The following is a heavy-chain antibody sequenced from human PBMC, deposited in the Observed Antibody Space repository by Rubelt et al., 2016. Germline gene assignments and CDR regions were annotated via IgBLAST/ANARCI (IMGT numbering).Heavy chain of an antibody. CDR2: INPSGGST. D-gene: IGHD5-18*01. V-gene: IGHV1-46*01. CDR3: ARLGKSYSYADGWAFGYMDV. J-gene: IGHJ6*03. Sequence: GYTFTSYYMHWVRQAPGQGLEWMGIINPSGGSTSYAQKFQGRVTMTRDTSTSTVYMELSSLRSEDTAVYYCARLGKSYSYADGWAFGYMDVWGKGTTVTVSS. CDR1: GYTFTSYY.